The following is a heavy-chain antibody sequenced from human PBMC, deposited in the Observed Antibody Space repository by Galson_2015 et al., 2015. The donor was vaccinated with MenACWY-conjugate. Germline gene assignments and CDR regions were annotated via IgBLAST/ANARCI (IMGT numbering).Heavy chain of an antibody. CDR2: IDPSDSYT. CDR1: GYSFTSYW. CDR3: ASHIQGRDGYGAFSGFDP. J-gene: IGHJ5*02. Sequence: QSGAEVKKPGESLRISCTGSGYSFTSYWISWVRQMPGKGLEWMGRIDPSDSYTNYSPSFQGHVTISADKSISTAYLQWSSLKASDTSIYYCASHIQGRDGYGAFSGFDPWGQGTLVTVSS. D-gene: IGHD5-24*01. V-gene: IGHV5-10-1*01.